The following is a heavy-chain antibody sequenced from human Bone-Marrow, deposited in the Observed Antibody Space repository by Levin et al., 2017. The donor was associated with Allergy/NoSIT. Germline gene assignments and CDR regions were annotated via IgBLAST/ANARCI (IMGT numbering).Heavy chain of an antibody. CDR3: ARSDIFVQAFDI. J-gene: IGHJ3*02. V-gene: IGHV1-24*01. CDR2: FDPEDGET. Sequence: PGGSLRLSCKVSGYTLTELSMHWVRQAPGKGLEWMGGFDPEDGETIYAQKFQGRVTMTEDTSTDTAYMELSSLRSEDTAVYYCARSDIFVQAFDIWGQGTMVTVSS. CDR1: GYTLTELS. D-gene: IGHD3-9*01.